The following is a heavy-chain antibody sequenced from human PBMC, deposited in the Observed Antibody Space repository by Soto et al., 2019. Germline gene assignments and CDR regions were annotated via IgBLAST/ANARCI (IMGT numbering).Heavy chain of an antibody. Sequence: GGSLRLSCAASGFTFSSYAMSWVRQAPGKGLEWVSAISGSGGSTYYADSVKGRFTISRDNSKNTLYLQMNSLRAEDTAVYYCANDRSEVRWFDPWGQGTQVTVSS. CDR1: GFTFSSYA. D-gene: IGHD4-4*01. CDR2: ISGSGGST. CDR3: ANDRSEVRWFDP. V-gene: IGHV3-23*01. J-gene: IGHJ5*02.